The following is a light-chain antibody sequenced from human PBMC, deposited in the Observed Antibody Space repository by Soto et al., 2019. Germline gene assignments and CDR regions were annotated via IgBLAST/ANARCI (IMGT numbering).Light chain of an antibody. CDR1: SSNIGNNY. J-gene: IGLJ2*01. Sequence: QPVLTQPPSVSAAPGQKVTISCSGSSSNIGNNYVSWYQQLPGAAPKLLIDDNDKRPSGIPARFSGSKSGTSATLGITGLQTGDEADYFCGTWDSSLSVVVFGGGTKLTVL. V-gene: IGLV1-51*01. CDR3: GTWDSSLSVVV. CDR2: DND.